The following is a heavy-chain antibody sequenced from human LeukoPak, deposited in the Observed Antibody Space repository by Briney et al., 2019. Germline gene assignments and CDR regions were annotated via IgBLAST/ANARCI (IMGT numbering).Heavy chain of an antibody. D-gene: IGHD3-9*01. Sequence: ASVKVSCKASGYTFTGYYMHWVRQAPGQGLEWMGWINPNSGGTNYAQKFQGWVTMTRDTSISTAYMELSRLRSDDTAVYYCARAHQYDILTGYSPHYGMDVWGQGTTVTVSS. V-gene: IGHV1-2*04. CDR3: ARAHQYDILTGYSPHYGMDV. CDR2: INPNSGGT. J-gene: IGHJ6*02. CDR1: GYTFTGYY.